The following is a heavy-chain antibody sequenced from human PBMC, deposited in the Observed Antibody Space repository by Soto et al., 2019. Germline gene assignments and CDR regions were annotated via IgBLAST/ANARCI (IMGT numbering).Heavy chain of an antibody. CDR3: TTGRDDLLY. Sequence: EVQLVESGGGLVKPGGSLRLSCAVSGFTFDKVWMNWVRQAPGKGLEWVGRIKSKTDGGTTDYAAPVKGRFTISRDDSKNMLYLQMNSLNPEDQGMYFCTTGRDDLLYWGQGTLVTVSS. V-gene: IGHV3-15*07. CDR2: IKSKTDGGTT. CDR1: GFTFDKVW. J-gene: IGHJ4*02. D-gene: IGHD1-26*01.